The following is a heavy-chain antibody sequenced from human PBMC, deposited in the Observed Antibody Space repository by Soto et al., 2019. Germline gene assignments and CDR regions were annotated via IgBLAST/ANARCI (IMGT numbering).Heavy chain of an antibody. D-gene: IGHD2-2*01. J-gene: IGHJ4*02. V-gene: IGHV4-4*02. Sequence: SETLSLTCAVSGGSIISSDWWSWVRQPLGKGLEWVGEIHQSGTTHYDSSLKSRVTMSVDNSKNQFSLRLSSLTAADTAIYYCARIACASSRCFLLDYWGQGTLVTVSS. CDR1: GGSIISSDW. CDR2: IHQSGTT. CDR3: ARIACASSRCFLLDY.